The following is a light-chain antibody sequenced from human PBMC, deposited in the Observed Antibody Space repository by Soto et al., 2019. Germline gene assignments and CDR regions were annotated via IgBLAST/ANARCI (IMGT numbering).Light chain of an antibody. CDR2: KTS. CDR3: QQFNSL. V-gene: IGKV1-5*03. J-gene: IGKJ5*01. CDR1: QSISTW. Sequence: DILMTQSPSFLSASVGDIVTITCRASQSISTWVAWYQQKPGKAPKLLIYKTSSLESGVPSRFRGSGSGTEFTLTISGLQPEDFASHYCQQFNSLFGQGTRLEIK.